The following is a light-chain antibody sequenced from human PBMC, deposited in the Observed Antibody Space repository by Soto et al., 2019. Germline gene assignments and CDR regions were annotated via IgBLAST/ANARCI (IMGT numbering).Light chain of an antibody. J-gene: IGLJ2*01. CDR3: SSYTSSSTLL. CDR1: SSDVGGYTY. Sequence: QSALTQPASVSGSAGQSITISCTGTSSDVGGYTYVSWYQQHPGKAPKLMIYAVSNRPSGVSNRFSGSKSGNTASLTISGLQAEDEADYYCSSYTSSSTLLFGGGTKLTVL. CDR2: AVS. V-gene: IGLV2-14*01.